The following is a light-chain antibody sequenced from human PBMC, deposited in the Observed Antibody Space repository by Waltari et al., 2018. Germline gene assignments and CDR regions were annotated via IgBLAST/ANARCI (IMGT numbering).Light chain of an antibody. CDR1: SSDVGGDDS. CDR3: CSQSSYNGVI. Sequence: QSALSQPASVSGSPGQSITISCTGSSSDVGGDDSVSWYQDHPGQAPKVIIYDVNNRTSGVSDRFSGSKSGNTASLTISWLQAEDEANYYCCSQSSYNGVIFGGGTKLTVL. J-gene: IGLJ2*01. V-gene: IGLV2-14*03. CDR2: DVN.